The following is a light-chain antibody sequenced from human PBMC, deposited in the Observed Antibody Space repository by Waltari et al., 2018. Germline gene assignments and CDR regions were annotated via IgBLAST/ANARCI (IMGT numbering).Light chain of an antibody. Sequence: QSALTQTASVSGSPGQSITISCTGTSSDVGSYKLVSWYQQHPGKVPKFMIYEGSERPSGVSNRFSGTKSGNTATLTISGLQAEDEADYYCCSYAGSNSWVFGGGTKLTVV. J-gene: IGLJ3*02. CDR1: SSDVGSYKL. CDR2: EGS. CDR3: CSYAGSNSWV. V-gene: IGLV2-23*01.